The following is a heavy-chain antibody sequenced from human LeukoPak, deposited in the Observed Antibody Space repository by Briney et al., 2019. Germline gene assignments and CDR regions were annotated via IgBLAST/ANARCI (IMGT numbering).Heavy chain of an antibody. CDR3: AFFQVATTTHNFDY. V-gene: IGHV1-69*13. Sequence: GASVKVSCKASGGTFSSYAISWVRQAPGQGLEWMGGIIPIFGTADYAQKFQGRVTITADESTSTAYMELSSLRSEDTAVYYCAFFQVATTTHNFDYWGQGTLVTVSS. D-gene: IGHD5-12*01. CDR1: GGTFSSYA. J-gene: IGHJ4*02. CDR2: IIPIFGTA.